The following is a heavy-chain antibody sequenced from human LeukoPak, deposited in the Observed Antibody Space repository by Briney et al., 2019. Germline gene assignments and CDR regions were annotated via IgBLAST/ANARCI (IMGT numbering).Heavy chain of an antibody. V-gene: IGHV3-48*03. CDR1: GFTFSSYE. CDR3: ARDADYYDSSGYLTEADYFDY. Sequence: GGSLRLSCAASGFTFSSYEMNWVRQAPGKGLEWVSYISSSGSTIYYADSVKGRFTISRDNAKNSLYLQMNSLRAEDTAVYYCARDADYYDSSGYLTEADYFDYWGQGTWSTSPQ. D-gene: IGHD3-22*01. J-gene: IGHJ4*02. CDR2: ISSSGSTI.